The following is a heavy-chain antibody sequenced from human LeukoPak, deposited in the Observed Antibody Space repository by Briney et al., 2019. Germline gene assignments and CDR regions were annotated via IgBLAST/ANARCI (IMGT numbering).Heavy chain of an antibody. CDR3: ARLGYTKSSNYYYYYLDV. V-gene: IGHV4-34*01. D-gene: IGHD6-13*01. J-gene: IGHJ6*03. CDR2: INQSGRT. Sequence: SETLSLTCGVSGVSLSGYYWNWIRQPPGKGLEWIWEINQSGRTNYNSSLKSRVTISADMSKNQFSLKLSSVTVADTAVYYCARLGYTKSSNYYYYYLDVWGKGTSVTVSS. CDR1: GVSLSGYY.